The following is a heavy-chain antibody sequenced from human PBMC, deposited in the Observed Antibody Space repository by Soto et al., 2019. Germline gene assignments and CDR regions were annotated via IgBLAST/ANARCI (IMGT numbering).Heavy chain of an antibody. Sequence: QVQLVQSGGEVKKPGASVKVSCKASGNTFPTFGSTWVRQAPGEGLAWMGWFGGQKDNTQNAPKFQGRVTMTTDTSTSTAAMELRSLTSDDTDVYYSARAYCRGGRCYGPDYWGQGTLVTVSS. D-gene: IGHD2-15*01. J-gene: IGHJ4*02. V-gene: IGHV1-18*01. CDR3: ARAYCRGGRCYGPDY. CDR1: GNTFPTFG. CDR2: FGGQKDNT.